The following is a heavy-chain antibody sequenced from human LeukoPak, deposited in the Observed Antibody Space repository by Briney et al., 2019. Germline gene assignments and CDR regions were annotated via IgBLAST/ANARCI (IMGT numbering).Heavy chain of an antibody. Sequence: PGGSLRLSCAASGFTFSTYSMNWVRQAPGKGLEWVSFISSSSSATYYADSVKGRFTISRDNAKHSLYLQMDSLRDDDTAVYYCARDSPTSLGMIDYWGQGTLVTVPS. CDR2: ISSSSSAT. D-gene: IGHD7-27*01. J-gene: IGHJ4*02. CDR3: ARDSPTSLGMIDY. V-gene: IGHV3-48*02. CDR1: GFTFSTYS.